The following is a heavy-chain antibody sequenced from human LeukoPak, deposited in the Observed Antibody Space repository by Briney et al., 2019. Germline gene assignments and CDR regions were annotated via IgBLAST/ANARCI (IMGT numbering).Heavy chain of an antibody. D-gene: IGHD1-26*01. CDR2: INHSGST. CDR1: GGSFSGYY. V-gene: IGHV4-34*01. Sequence: PSETLSLTCAVYGGSFSGYYWSWIRQPPGKGLEWIGEINHSGSTNYNPSLKSRVTISVDTSKNQFSLKLSSVTAADTAVYYCGLSPEYSGSYCFDYWGQGTLVTVSS. J-gene: IGHJ4*02. CDR3: GLSPEYSGSYCFDY.